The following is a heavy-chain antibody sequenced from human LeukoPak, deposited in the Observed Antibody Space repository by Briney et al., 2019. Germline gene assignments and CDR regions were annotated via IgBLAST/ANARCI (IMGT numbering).Heavy chain of an antibody. Sequence: PGGSLRLSCAASGFTFSSYAMSWVRQAPGKGLEWVSAISGSGGSTYYADSVKGRFTSSRDNSKNTLYLQMNSLRAEDTAVYYRAKVRPLYCSSTSCYDWFDPWGQGTLVTVSS. CDR2: ISGSGGST. CDR1: GFTFSSYA. CDR3: AKVRPLYCSSTSCYDWFDP. D-gene: IGHD2-2*01. V-gene: IGHV3-23*01. J-gene: IGHJ5*02.